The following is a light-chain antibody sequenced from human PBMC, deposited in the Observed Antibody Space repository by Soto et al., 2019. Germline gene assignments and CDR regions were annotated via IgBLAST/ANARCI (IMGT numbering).Light chain of an antibody. CDR2: GNS. CDR3: QSYDSSLSGSEV. Sequence: QSVLTQPPSVSGAPGQRVTISCTGSSSNIGAGYDVHWYQQLPGTAPKLLIYGNSNRPSGVPDRFSGSKSGTSASLAITGLQAEDEADYYCQSYDSSLSGSEVFGGGTELTAL. CDR1: SSNIGAGYD. V-gene: IGLV1-40*01. J-gene: IGLJ3*02.